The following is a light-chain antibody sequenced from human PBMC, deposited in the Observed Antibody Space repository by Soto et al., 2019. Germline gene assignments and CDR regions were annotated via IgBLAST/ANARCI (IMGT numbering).Light chain of an antibody. CDR2: RND. V-gene: IGLV1-47*01. J-gene: IGLJ3*02. CDR3: AAWDDSLSGVV. Sequence: QSVLTQPPSASGTPGQRVTISCSGTISNLGSNFVFWYQQLPGAAPKLLISRNDQRPSGVPDRFSGPKSGTSASLAIRGLRSEEEAAYHCAAWDDSLSGVVFGGGTKVTVL. CDR1: ISNLGSNF.